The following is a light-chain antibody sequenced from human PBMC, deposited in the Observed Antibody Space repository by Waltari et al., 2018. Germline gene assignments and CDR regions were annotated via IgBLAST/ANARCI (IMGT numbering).Light chain of an antibody. V-gene: IGLV2-14*01. CDR2: EVS. CDR3: SSYTKSTTQV. CDR1: NSDIGRYNF. J-gene: IGLJ1*01. Sequence: QSALTQPASVSGSPGQSITISCTGTNSDIGRYNFLSWYQQHPNKVPKLVLYEVSNRPSGVSNSFSGSKSGNTAFLTISGLQAEDEAEYYCSSYTKSTTQVFGTGTKVTVL.